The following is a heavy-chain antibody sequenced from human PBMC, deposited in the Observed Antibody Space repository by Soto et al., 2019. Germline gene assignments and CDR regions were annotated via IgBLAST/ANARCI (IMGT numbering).Heavy chain of an antibody. CDR3: ARAREPDSRGSDCYDD. D-gene: IGHD6-25*01. V-gene: IGHV3-53*01. CDR2: IYISVST. Sequence: PWGSLSLSCAVSGLPVSRTQMSWVRQAPGKGLQWVSVIYISVSTYYANAVKGRFTISGYISENKIFLELNGLTVDDTAVYYCARAREPDSRGSDCYDDWGGGNVVTVSA. CDR1: GLPVSRTQ. J-gene: IGHJ4*01.